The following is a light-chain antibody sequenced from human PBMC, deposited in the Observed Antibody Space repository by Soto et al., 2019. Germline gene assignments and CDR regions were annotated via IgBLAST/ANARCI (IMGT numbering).Light chain of an antibody. CDR2: GAS. CDR1: QSVSSN. V-gene: IGKV3-15*01. CDR3: QQYNNWPRT. J-gene: IGKJ1*01. Sequence: EIVMTKSTATLSVSPGERATLSCMASQSVSSNLAWYQQKPGQAPRLLIYGASTRATGIPARFSGSGSGTELTLTISSLQSEDFAVYYCQQYNNWPRTFGQGSNVAIK.